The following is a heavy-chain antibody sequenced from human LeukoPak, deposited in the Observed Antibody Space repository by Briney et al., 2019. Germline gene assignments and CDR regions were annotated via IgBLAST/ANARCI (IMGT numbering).Heavy chain of an antibody. CDR3: ARDIIVGATISTFDY. J-gene: IGHJ4*02. Sequence: ASVKVSCKASGYTFSGFYIHWVRQAPGQGLEWMGWISAYNGNTNYAQKLQGRVTMTTDTSTSTAYMELRSLRSDDTAVYYCARDIIVGATISTFDYWGQGTLVTVSS. CDR1: GYTFSGFY. D-gene: IGHD1-26*01. CDR2: ISAYNGNT. V-gene: IGHV1-18*04.